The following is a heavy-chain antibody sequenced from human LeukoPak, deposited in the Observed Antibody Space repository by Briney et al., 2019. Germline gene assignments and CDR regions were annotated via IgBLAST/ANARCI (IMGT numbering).Heavy chain of an antibody. J-gene: IGHJ3*02. CDR3: AKSVVVVGATSAFDI. D-gene: IGHD2-15*01. Sequence: GGSLRLSCAASGFTFNNAWMSWVRQAPGKGLEWVGRIKSKTDGGTTDYAAPVKGRFTISRDDSKTTLYLQMNSLRVEDTAVYYCAKSVVVVGATSAFDIWGQGTMVTVSS. CDR2: IKSKTDGGTT. V-gene: IGHV3-15*01. CDR1: GFTFNNAW.